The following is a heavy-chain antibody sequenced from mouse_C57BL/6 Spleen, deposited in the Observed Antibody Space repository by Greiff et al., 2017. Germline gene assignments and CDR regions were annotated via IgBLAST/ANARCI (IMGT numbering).Heavy chain of an antibody. CDR3: ARSLYSMDAMDY. J-gene: IGHJ4*01. Sequence: EVQRVESGPVLVKPGASVKMSCKASGYTFTDYYMNWVKQSHGKSLEWIGVINPYNGGTSYNQKFKGKATLTVDKSSSTAYMELNSLTSEDSAVYYCARSLYSMDAMDYWGQGTSVTVSS. D-gene: IGHD2-10*02. CDR2: INPYNGGT. CDR1: GYTFTDYY. V-gene: IGHV1-19*01.